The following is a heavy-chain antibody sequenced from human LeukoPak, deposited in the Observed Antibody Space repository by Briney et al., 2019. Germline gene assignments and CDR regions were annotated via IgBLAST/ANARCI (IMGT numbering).Heavy chain of an antibody. CDR2: IRHKADGYTT. Sequence: GGSLRLSCAASGFILSDHYMDWVRQAPGKGLEWVGRIRHKADGYTTEYAASVKGRFSISRVDSKNSLYLQMNSLKTEDTAVYYCARELVLTGYQGLDAFDIWGQGTMVTVSS. V-gene: IGHV3-72*01. D-gene: IGHD3-9*01. J-gene: IGHJ3*02. CDR3: ARELVLTGYQGLDAFDI. CDR1: GFILSDHY.